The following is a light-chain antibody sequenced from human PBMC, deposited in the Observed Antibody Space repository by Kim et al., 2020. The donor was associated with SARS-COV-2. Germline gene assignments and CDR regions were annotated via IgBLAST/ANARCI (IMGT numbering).Light chain of an antibody. V-gene: IGKV3-15*01. CDR3: QQYNNWPLFT. CDR1: PIVSSN. Sequence: SPGERATLSCRASPIVSSNLAWYQQKPGQAPRLLIYGASTRATGIPARFSGSGSGTEFTLTISSLQSEDFAVYYCQQYNNWPLFTFGPGTKVDIK. CDR2: GAS. J-gene: IGKJ3*01.